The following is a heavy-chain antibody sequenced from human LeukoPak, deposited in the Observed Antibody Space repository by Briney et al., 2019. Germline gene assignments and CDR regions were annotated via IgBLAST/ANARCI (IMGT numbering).Heavy chain of an antibody. D-gene: IGHD4-17*01. V-gene: IGHV4-59*08. CDR2: VSYSGTT. J-gene: IGHJ4*02. CDR1: GGSISSYY. Sequence: SETLSLTCTVSGGSISSYYWSWIRQPPGKGLEWIGYVSYSGTTDYNPSLRSRVTISLDTSRNQFSLKLSSVTAADTALYYCARHDYGDYHYFDYWGQGTLVTVSS. CDR3: ARHDYGDYHYFDY.